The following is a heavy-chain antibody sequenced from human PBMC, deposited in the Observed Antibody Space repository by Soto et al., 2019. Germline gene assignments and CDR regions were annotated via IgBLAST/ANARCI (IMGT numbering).Heavy chain of an antibody. CDR1: GETFRRDV. J-gene: IGHJ1*01. CDR3: ARGVSMAGRPGFXHH. CDR2: ITPMSGTT. Sequence: QVQLVQSGAEVKKSGSSVKVSCKAPGETFRRDVISWVRQAPGQGLEWLGGITPMSGTTDYAQKFQGRVTISADKSTGTAYFELSSLTFDDTGXXXXARGVSMAGRPGFXHHWGQGSLVTVSS. V-gene: IGHV1-69*06. D-gene: IGHD6-6*01.